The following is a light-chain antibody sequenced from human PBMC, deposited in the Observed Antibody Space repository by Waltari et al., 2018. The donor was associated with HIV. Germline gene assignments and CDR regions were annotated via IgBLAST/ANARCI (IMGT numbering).Light chain of an antibody. CDR1: KFVNRF. CDR2: QDS. V-gene: IGLV3-1*01. J-gene: IGLJ1*01. Sequence: DLSQPASVSVSPGQTATVSCSGAKFVNRFVCWYRQRPGQSPELIIYQDSRRPSGISDRFSGSTSGTKATLTIRGTQSLDEGDYYCQAWDTNTFVFGGGTRVTVL. CDR3: QAWDTNTFV.